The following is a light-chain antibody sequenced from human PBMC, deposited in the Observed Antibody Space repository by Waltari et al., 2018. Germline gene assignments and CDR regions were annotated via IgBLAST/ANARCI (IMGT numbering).Light chain of an antibody. CDR2: DVS. CDR3: SSYRRGGTYV. V-gene: IGLV2-14*01. CDR1: SSDVGYVND. Sequence: QSALTQPGYVFGSPGRVIAISCRGTSSDVGYVNDVSWFQQHPGKAPKLLIYDVSNRPSGVSNRFSASKSGNTASLTISGLQAEDEADYYCSSYRRGGTYVFGTGTKVTVL. J-gene: IGLJ1*01.